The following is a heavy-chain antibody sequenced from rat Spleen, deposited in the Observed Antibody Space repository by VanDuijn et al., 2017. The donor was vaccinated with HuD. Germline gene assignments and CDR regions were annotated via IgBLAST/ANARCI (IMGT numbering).Heavy chain of an antibody. Sequence: EVQLVESGGGLVQPGRSLKLSCAASGFTFSNYDMAWVRQAPTKGLEWVASINYDGSNTYYRDSVKGRFTISRDNAKSTLYLQMDSLRSEDTATYYCARGTGAYWGQGTLVTVSS. CDR1: GFTFSNYD. D-gene: IGHD4-3*01. CDR2: INYDGSNT. CDR3: ARGTGAY. V-gene: IGHV5-25*01. J-gene: IGHJ3*01.